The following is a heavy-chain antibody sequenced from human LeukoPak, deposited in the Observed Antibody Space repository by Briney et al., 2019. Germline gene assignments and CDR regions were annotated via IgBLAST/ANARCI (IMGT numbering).Heavy chain of an antibody. Sequence: PSETLSLTCTVSGDSISSSSYYWGWIRQPPGKGLEWLGSLYYSGSTYYNPSLKSRVTISVDTSKNQFSLKLSSVTAADTALYYCATSGGNYYYWGQGTLVTVSS. V-gene: IGHV4-39*01. CDR2: LYYSGST. J-gene: IGHJ4*02. CDR3: ATSGGNYYY. D-gene: IGHD1-26*01. CDR1: GDSISSSSYY.